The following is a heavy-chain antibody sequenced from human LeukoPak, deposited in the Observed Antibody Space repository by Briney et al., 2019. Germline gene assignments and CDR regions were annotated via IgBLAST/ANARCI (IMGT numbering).Heavy chain of an antibody. D-gene: IGHD5-24*01. J-gene: IGHJ6*02. CDR2: INPSGGST. CDR3: ARGGRDGYNYDYYGMDV. Sequence: ASVKVSCKASGYTFISYYMHWVRQAPGQGLEWMGIINPSGGSTSYAQKFQGRVTMTRDTSTSTVYMELSSLRSEDTAVYYCARGGRDGYNYDYYGMDVWGQGTTVTVSS. V-gene: IGHV1-46*01. CDR1: GYTFISYY.